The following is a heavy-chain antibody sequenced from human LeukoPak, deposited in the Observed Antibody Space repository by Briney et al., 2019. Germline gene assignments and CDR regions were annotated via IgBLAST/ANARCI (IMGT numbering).Heavy chain of an antibody. V-gene: IGHV4-4*07. J-gene: IGHJ3*02. CDR1: GGSINRYY. D-gene: IGHD6-13*01. CDR3: ARYSSSWTDAFDI. Sequence: AETLSLTCTVSGGSINRYYWSWIRQPAGKGLDWIGRIYSIGTTDYNPSLKSRVTMSVDTSKNQFSLTLTSVIAADTAVYYCARYSSSWTDAFDIWGQGTMVTVSS. CDR2: IYSIGTT.